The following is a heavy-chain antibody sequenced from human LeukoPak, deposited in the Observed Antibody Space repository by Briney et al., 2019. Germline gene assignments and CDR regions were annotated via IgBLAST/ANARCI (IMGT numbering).Heavy chain of an antibody. CDR3: AKLPYYYDSTRYGPFDI. CDR1: GYSFSNYW. J-gene: IGHJ3*02. D-gene: IGHD3-22*01. CDR2: IYPGDSDT. Sequence: GESLKISCTASGYSFSNYWIGWVRQTPEKGLEWMGIIYPGDSDTRFSPSFQGQVTLSADKSINTAYLQLSSLKASDTAMYYCAKLPYYYDSTRYGPFDIWGQGTMVTVSS. V-gene: IGHV5-51*01.